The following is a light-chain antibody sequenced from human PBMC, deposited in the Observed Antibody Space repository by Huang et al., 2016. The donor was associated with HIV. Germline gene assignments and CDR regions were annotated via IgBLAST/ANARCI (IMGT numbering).Light chain of an antibody. J-gene: IGKJ1*01. CDR2: KAA. CDR1: QTITWW. CDR3: QQYNAYPWT. Sequence: DIQMTQSPSTLSASIGDRVTITCRASQTITWWLAWYKQKPGKAPKVLIYKAASLESGVPSRFIGSGSGTEFTITISSLQPDDFATYYCQQYNAYPWTFGQGTKVEI. V-gene: IGKV1-5*03.